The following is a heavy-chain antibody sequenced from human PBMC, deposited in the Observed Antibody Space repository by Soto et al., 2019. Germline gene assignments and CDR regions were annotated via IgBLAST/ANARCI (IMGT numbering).Heavy chain of an antibody. CDR1: GFSFSGYE. Sequence: GGSLRVSSAASGFSFSGYEMIWFRQATGEGLECLSYITRGGSTIHYADSVKGRFTISRDNAKNTLYLQMNSLRGEDTALYYCATGGLYYYGSGSPIWGQGTMVTVSS. J-gene: IGHJ3*02. D-gene: IGHD3-10*01. CDR2: ITRGGSTI. V-gene: IGHV3-48*03. CDR3: ATGGLYYYGSGSPI.